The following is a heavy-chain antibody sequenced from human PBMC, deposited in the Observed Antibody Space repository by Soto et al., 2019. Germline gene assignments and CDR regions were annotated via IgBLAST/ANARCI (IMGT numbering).Heavy chain of an antibody. J-gene: IGHJ4*02. V-gene: IGHV4-30-4*02. D-gene: IGHD6-19*01. Sequence: SETLSLTCPVSGGSISSGDYYWSWIRQPPGKGLEWIGYIYYSGSTSYNPSLESRVTVSVDTAKNEFSLKLNSVTAADTATYYCARILRDSQGWYHHDFWGQGTLVTVSS. CDR1: GGSISSGDYY. CDR2: IYYSGST. CDR3: ARILRDSQGWYHHDF.